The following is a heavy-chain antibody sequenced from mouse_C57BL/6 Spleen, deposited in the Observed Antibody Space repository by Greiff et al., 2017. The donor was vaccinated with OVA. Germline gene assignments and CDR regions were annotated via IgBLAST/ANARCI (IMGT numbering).Heavy chain of an antibody. CDR1: GFTFSSYA. CDR2: ISDGGSDT. J-gene: IGHJ4*01. CDR3: ATGNGYISRAMDY. Sequence: EVQLVESGGGLVKPGGSLKLSCAASGFTFSSYAMSWVRQTPEKRLEWVATISDGGSDTYYPDNVKGRFTFSRDNAKNNLYLQLSHLKSEDTAMDYCATGNGYISRAMDYWGQGTSVTVSS. V-gene: IGHV5-4*01. D-gene: IGHD2-2*01.